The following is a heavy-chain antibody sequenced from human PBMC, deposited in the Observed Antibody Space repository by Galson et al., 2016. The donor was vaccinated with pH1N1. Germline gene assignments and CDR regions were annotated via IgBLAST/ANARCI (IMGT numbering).Heavy chain of an antibody. D-gene: IGHD4-17*01. J-gene: IGHJ4*02. CDR3: ARFAYGYYTRFFDY. CDR2: IYYSGST. Sequence: LSLTCTVSGGSISSDDYYWSWIRQPPGKGLEWIGYIYYSGSTYYNPSLKSRVTISVDTSKNQFSLKMSSVTAADKAVYYCARFAYGYYTRFFDYWGQGTLVIVSS. V-gene: IGHV4-30-4*01. CDR1: GGSISSDDYY.